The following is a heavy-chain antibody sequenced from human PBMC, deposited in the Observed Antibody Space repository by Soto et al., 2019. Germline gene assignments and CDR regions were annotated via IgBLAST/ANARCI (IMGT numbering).Heavy chain of an antibody. D-gene: IGHD3-3*01. J-gene: IGHJ4*02. Sequence: PSETLSLTCTVSGGSISSGGYYWSWIRQHPGKGLEWNGYIYYSGSTYYNPSLKSRVTISVDTSKNQFSLKLSSVTAADTAVYYCASQEVTIFGVVTPAFDYWGQGTLVTVSS. CDR3: ASQEVTIFGVVTPAFDY. V-gene: IGHV4-31*03. CDR1: GGSISSGGYY. CDR2: IYYSGST.